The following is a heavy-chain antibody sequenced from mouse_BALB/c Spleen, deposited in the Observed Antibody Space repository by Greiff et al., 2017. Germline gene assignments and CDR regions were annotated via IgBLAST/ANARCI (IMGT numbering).Heavy chain of an antibody. CDR2: INPSTGYT. Sequence: VQLQQSGAELAKPGASVKMSCKASGYTFTSYWMHWVNQRPGQGLEWIGYINPSTGYTEYNQKFKDKATLTADKSSSTAYMQLSSLTSEDSAVYYCARSMYGKGGWYFDVWGAGTTVTVSS. V-gene: IGHV1-7*01. J-gene: IGHJ1*01. CDR3: ARSMYGKGGWYFDV. D-gene: IGHD2-10*02. CDR1: GYTFTSYW.